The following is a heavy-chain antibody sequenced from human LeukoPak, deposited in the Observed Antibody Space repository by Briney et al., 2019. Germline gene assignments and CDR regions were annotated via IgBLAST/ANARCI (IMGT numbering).Heavy chain of an antibody. CDR2: IYYSGST. CDR3: ARHRAHDFWSGPVSGGMDV. J-gene: IGHJ6*02. V-gene: IGHV4-39*01. CDR1: GGSISSSSYY. D-gene: IGHD3-3*01. Sequence: SETLSLTCTVSGGSISSSSYYWGWIRQPPGKGLEWIGSIYYSGSTYYNPSLKSRVTISVDTSKNQFSLKLSSVTAADTAVYYCARHRAHDFWSGPVSGGMDVWGQGTTVTVSS.